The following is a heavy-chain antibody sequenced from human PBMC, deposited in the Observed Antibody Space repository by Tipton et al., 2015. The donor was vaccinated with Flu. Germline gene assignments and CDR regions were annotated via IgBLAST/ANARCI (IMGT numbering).Heavy chain of an antibody. CDR1: GGFITSGSYY. D-gene: IGHD3-10*01. CDR3: ARSPSYSGSGVYPYYFDD. V-gene: IGHV4-61*02. CDR2: IYTTGST. J-gene: IGHJ4*02. Sequence: TLSLTCTVSGGFITSGSYYWSWIRQSAGKGLEWIGRIYTTGSTNYNPSLRSRVTISGDTSKNHFSVQLSSVTAAATAVYYCARSPSYSGSGVYPYYFDDWGQGTLVTVSS.